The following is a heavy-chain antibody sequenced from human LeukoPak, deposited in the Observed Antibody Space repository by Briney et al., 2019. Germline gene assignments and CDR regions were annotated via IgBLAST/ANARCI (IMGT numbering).Heavy chain of an antibody. J-gene: IGHJ4*02. D-gene: IGHD3-3*02. CDR2: INHSGST. CDR1: GGSFSGYY. CDR3: ATSSEYYFDY. V-gene: IGHV4-34*01. Sequence: SETLSLTCAVYGGSFSGYYWSWIRQSPGKGLEWIGEINHSGSTNYNPSLKSRVTISLDTSKNQFSLKLSSVTAADTAVYYCATSSEYYFDYWGQGTLVTVSS.